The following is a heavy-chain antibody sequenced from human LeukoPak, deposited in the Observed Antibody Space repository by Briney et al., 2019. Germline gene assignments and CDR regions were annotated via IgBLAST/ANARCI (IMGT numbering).Heavy chain of an antibody. CDR3: TRYYDSSGYPYMDV. J-gene: IGHJ6*03. D-gene: IGHD3-22*01. CDR2: ISGSGGST. V-gene: IGHV3-23*01. CDR1: GFTFSSYA. Sequence: GGSLRLSCAASGFTFSSYAMSWVRQAPGKGLEWVSAISGSGGSTYYADSVKGRFTISRDNSKNTLYLQMNSLKTEDTAVYYCTRYYDSSGYPYMDVWGKGTTVTVSS.